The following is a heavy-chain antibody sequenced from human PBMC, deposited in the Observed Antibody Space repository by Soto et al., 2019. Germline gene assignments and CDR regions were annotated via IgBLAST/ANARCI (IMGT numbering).Heavy chain of an antibody. CDR2: IYPGDSDT. CDR3: ARRGRYCSGGSCLIAFDI. CDR1: GYSFTSYW. D-gene: IGHD2-15*01. V-gene: IGHV5-51*01. J-gene: IGHJ3*02. Sequence: GESLKISCKGSGYSFTSYWIGWVRQMPGKGLEWMGIIYPGDSDTRYSPSFQGQVTISADKSISTAYLQWSSLKASDTAMYYCARRGRYCSGGSCLIAFDIWGQGTMVTVSS.